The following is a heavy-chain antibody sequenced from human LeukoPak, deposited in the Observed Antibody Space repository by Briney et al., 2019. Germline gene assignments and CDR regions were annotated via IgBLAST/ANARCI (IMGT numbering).Heavy chain of an antibody. CDR2: IIPIFGTA. V-gene: IGHV1-69*05. Sequence: SVRVSCKASGGTFSSYAISWVRQAPGQGLEWMGRIIPIFGTANYAQKFQGRVTITTDESTSTAYMELSSLRSEDTAVYYCARDQTTYYDILAGYGDAFDIWGQGTMDTVSS. D-gene: IGHD3-9*01. CDR3: ARDQTTYYDILAGYGDAFDI. CDR1: GGTFSSYA. J-gene: IGHJ3*02.